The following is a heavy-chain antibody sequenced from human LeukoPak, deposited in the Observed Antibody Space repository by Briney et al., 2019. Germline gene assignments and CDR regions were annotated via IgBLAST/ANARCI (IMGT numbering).Heavy chain of an antibody. CDR2: IKQDGSEM. Sequence: GGSLRLSCAASGFTFSTYWMSWVRQDPGKGLEWVAQIKQDGSEMYYVDSVKGRFTVSRDNAKNSVYLQLSSLRTEDTAAYYCASSRWQAFDSWGQGILVTVSS. V-gene: IGHV3-7*02. J-gene: IGHJ4*02. CDR1: GFTFSTYW. CDR3: ASSRWQAFDS. D-gene: IGHD6-13*01.